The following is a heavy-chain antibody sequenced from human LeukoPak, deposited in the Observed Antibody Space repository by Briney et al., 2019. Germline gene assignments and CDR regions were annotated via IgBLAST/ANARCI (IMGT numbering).Heavy chain of an antibody. CDR1: GYSFTSYW. CDR3: ARYSGSYYYYYGMDV. D-gene: IGHD1-26*01. Sequence: GESLKISCKGSGYSFTSYWIGWVRQMPGKGLEWMGIIYPGDSDTRYSPSFQGQVPISSDKSISTAYLQWSSLKASDTAMYYCARYSGSYYYYYGMDVWGQGTTVTVSS. V-gene: IGHV5-51*01. J-gene: IGHJ6*02. CDR2: IYPGDSDT.